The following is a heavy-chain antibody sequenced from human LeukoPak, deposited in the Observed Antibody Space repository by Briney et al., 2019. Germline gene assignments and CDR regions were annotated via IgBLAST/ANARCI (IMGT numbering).Heavy chain of an antibody. V-gene: IGHV4-59*01. CDR3: ASGFAGTFDY. D-gene: IGHD6-13*01. J-gene: IGHJ4*02. Sequence: SETLSLTCTVSGGSISSYYWSWLRQPPGKGLEWIGYIYYSGSTNYNPSLKSRVTISVDTSKNQFSLKLSSVTAADTAVYYCASGFAGTFDYWGQGTLVIVSS. CDR1: GGSISSYY. CDR2: IYYSGST.